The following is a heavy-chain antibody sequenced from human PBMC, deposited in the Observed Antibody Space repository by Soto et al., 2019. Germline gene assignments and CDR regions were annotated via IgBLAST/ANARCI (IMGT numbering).Heavy chain of an antibody. V-gene: IGHV1-69*02. CDR1: GGTFSTYT. CDR2: IIPLLGIA. D-gene: IGHD1-1*01. CDR3: ARGAANGFAH. J-gene: IGHJ4*02. Sequence: QVQLVQSGAEVKRPGSSVKVSCKASGGTFSTYTISWVRQAPGQGLEWMGRIIPLLGIANDARNFHGRVTITADKSTRTGYMELSSLTSEDTAVYYCARGAANGFAHWGQGTLVTVSS.